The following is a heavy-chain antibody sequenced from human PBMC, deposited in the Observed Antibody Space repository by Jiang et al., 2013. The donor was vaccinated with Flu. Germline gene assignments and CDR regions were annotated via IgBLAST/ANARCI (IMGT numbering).Heavy chain of an antibody. Sequence: GLVKPSETLSLTCTVSGGSISSYSYYWGWIRQPPGKGLEWIGSITYSGSTYYNPSLKSRVTISVDTAKNQFSLRLNSVTAADTAVYYCARQWEYQLQPSPDFDYWGQGTLVTVSS. CDR2: ITYSGST. D-gene: IGHD2-2*01. CDR1: GGSISSYSYY. J-gene: IGHJ4*02. CDR3: ARQWEYQLQPSPDFDY. V-gene: IGHV4-39*01.